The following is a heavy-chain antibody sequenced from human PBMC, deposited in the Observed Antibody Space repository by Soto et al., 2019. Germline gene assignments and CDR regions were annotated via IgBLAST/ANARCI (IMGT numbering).Heavy chain of an antibody. V-gene: IGHV1-8*01. J-gene: IGHJ4*02. Sequence: ASVKVSCKASGYTFTSYDINWVRQATGQGLEWMGWMNPNSGNTGYAQKFQGRVTMTRNTSISTAYMELSSLRSEDTAVYYCARVPLVRRTYYYGQAVVWKPFDYWGQGTLVTVSS. CDR2: MNPNSGNT. CDR1: GYTFTSYD. D-gene: IGHD3-10*01. CDR3: ARVPLVRRTYYYGQAVVWKPFDY.